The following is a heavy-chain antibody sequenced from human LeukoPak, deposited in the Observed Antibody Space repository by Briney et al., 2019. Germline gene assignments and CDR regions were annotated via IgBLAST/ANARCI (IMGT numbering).Heavy chain of an antibody. J-gene: IGHJ4*02. Sequence: PSETLSLTCTVSGGSISSGGYYGSWIRQHPGKGLEWIGYIYYSGSTYYNPSLKSRVTISVDTSKNQFFLKLRYVTAADTAVYYCARLTEGYCSGGSCYSGREHVRYYFDYWGQGTLVTVSS. V-gene: IGHV4-31*03. CDR1: GGSISSGGYY. D-gene: IGHD2-15*01. CDR2: IYYSGST. CDR3: ARLTEGYCSGGSCYSGREHVRYYFDY.